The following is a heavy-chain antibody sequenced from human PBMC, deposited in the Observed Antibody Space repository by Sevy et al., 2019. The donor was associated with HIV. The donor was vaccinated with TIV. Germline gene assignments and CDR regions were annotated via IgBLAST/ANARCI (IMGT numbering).Heavy chain of an antibody. CDR1: GDSVSTNSAV. Sequence: SRTISLTCAISGDSVSTNSAVWSWIRQSPSRALEWLGRTYSRSKWYNDYSVSLKGRLTITPDTSKNQFSLHLKSVTADDTALYFCARAGATIFGLVTMSFDVWGQGTLVIVSS. D-gene: IGHD3-3*01. CDR2: TYSRSKWYN. J-gene: IGHJ4*02. V-gene: IGHV6-1*01. CDR3: ARAGATIFGLVTMSFDV.